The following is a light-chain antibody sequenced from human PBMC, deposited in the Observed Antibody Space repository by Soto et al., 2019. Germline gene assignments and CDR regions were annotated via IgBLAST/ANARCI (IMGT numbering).Light chain of an antibody. Sequence: DIVMTQSPASLAVSLGERAAIKCKSSQSVLVSSMNENCLGWYQQKPGQPPKLLIYWASTRASGVPDRFSGSGSGTECTLTITYLQAEDVALYYCQQCYSPPLTFGQGTKVEIK. CDR3: QQCYSPPLT. CDR2: WAS. J-gene: IGKJ1*01. CDR1: QSVLVSSMNENC. V-gene: IGKV4-1*01.